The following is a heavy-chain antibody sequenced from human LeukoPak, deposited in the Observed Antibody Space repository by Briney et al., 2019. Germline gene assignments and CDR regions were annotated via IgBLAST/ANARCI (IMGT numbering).Heavy chain of an antibody. CDR3: AVGYSSGWSLWYFDL. CDR2: ITPIFGTA. D-gene: IGHD6-19*01. Sequence: AASVKVSCKASGGTFSSYAISWVRQAPGQGLEWMGGITPIFGTANYAQKFQGRVTITADESTSTAYMELSSLRSEDTAVYYCAVGYSSGWSLWYFDLWGRGTLVTVSS. CDR1: GGTFSSYA. V-gene: IGHV1-69*13. J-gene: IGHJ2*01.